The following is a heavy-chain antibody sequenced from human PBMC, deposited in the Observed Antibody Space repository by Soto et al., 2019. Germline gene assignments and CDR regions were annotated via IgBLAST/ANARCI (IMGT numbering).Heavy chain of an antibody. Sequence: ASVKVSCKASGYSFTDYHMHWVRQAPGQGLEWLGRINPKSGGTSTAQKFQGWVTMTTDTPISTASMELTRLTSDDTAIYYCARGDSTDCSNGVCSFFYNHDMDVWGQGTTVTVSS. D-gene: IGHD2-8*01. CDR1: GYSFTDYH. V-gene: IGHV1-2*04. CDR3: ARGDSTDCSNGVCSFFYNHDMDV. CDR2: INPKSGGT. J-gene: IGHJ6*02.